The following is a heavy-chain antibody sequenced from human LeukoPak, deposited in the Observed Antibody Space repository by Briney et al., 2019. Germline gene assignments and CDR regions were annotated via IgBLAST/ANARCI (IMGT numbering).Heavy chain of an antibody. V-gene: IGHV3-23*01. CDR3: SKGFSALERPKLDAFDI. CDR1: GFTFSSYA. J-gene: IGHJ3*02. Sequence: GGSLRLSCAASGFTFSSYAMSWVRQAPGKGLEWVSAISGSGGSTYYADSVKGRFTISRDNSKNTLYLQMNSLRAEDNAVYYLSKGFSALERPKLDAFDIWGQGTMATVSS. D-gene: IGHD1-1*01. CDR2: ISGSGGST.